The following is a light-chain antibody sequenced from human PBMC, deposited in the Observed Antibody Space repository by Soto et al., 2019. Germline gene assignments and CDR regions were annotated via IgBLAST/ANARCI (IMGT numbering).Light chain of an antibody. CDR3: LQDYSYPIT. Sequence: AIQLTHSPSSLSASVDDRITITSRASQDISNDLGWFQQKPGKAPKLLIYAASILQTGVPSRFRGSGSGSAFSLTITSLQPEDFETYYCLQDYSYPITFGQGTRLEIK. CDR2: AAS. V-gene: IGKV1-6*02. J-gene: IGKJ5*01. CDR1: QDISND.